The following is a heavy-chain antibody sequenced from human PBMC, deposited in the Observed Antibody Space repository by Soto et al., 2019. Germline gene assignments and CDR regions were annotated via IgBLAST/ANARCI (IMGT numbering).Heavy chain of an antibody. CDR1: GDTISTGGYT. CDR3: ASERPDGSRLDP. CDR2: IYHSGST. Sequence: SETLSLTCDVSGDTISTGGYTWAWIRQPPGKGLEWIGYIYHSGSTYYNPSLKSRVTISVDTSKNQFSLKLSSVTAADTAVYYCASERPDGSRLDPWGQGTLVTVSS. V-gene: IGHV4-30-2*05. J-gene: IGHJ5*02. D-gene: IGHD6-13*01.